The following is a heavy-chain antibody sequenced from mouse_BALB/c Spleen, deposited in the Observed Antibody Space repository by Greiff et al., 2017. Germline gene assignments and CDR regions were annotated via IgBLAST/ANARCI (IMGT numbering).Heavy chain of an antibody. J-gene: IGHJ1*01. Sequence: QVQLQQSGAELAKPGASVKMSCKASGYTFTSYWMHWVKQRPGQGLEWIGYINPSTGYTEYNQKFKDKATLTADKSSSTAYMQLSSLTSEDSAVYYCARWPTVVATDWYFDVWGAGTTVTVSS. V-gene: IGHV1-7*01. CDR2: INPSTGYT. D-gene: IGHD1-1*01. CDR3: ARWPTVVATDWYFDV. CDR1: GYTFTSYW.